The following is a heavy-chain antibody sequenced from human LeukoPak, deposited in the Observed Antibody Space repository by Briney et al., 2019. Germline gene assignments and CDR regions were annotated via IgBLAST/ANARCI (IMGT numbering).Heavy chain of an antibody. Sequence: GGSLRLSCEASGFTFRSYGIHWVRQAPGKGLEWVSFIQNDGNTKDYSDSVKGRFTVSRDNSKNTVYLQMNSLRAEDTAMYCCGRELSRTSRVGGVDYRGQGTLVTVSS. CDR2: IQNDGNTK. J-gene: IGHJ4*02. D-gene: IGHD3-10*01. CDR3: GRELSRTSRVGGVDY. CDR1: GFTFRSYG. V-gene: IGHV3-30*02.